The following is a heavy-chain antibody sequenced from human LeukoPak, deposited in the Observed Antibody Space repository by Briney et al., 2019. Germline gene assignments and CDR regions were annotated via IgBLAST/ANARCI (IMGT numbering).Heavy chain of an antibody. J-gene: IGHJ3*02. CDR1: GGSFSGYY. Sequence: PSETLSLTCAVYGGSFSGYYWSWIRQPPGKGLEWIGEINHSGSTNYNPSLKSRVTISVDTSKNQFSLKLSSVTAADTAVYYCARRKPPMGYDFWSGYPLGAFDIWGQGTMVTVSS. CDR3: ARRKPPMGYDFWSGYPLGAFDI. D-gene: IGHD3-3*01. CDR2: INHSGST. V-gene: IGHV4-34*01.